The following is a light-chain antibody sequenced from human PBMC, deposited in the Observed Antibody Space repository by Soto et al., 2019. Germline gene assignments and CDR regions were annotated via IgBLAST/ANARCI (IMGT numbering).Light chain of an antibody. J-gene: IGLJ1*01. CDR3: TSKTPGTPPKKV. CDR2: DVS. Sequence: QSALAQPASVSGSPGQSITISCTGTSSDVGGYNYVSWYQHHPGKAPKLMIFDVSNRPSGVSNRFSGSESGNTASLTISGPQPGAGVIYSCTSKTPGTPPKKVFGIGPK. V-gene: IGLV2-14*03. CDR1: SSDVGGYNY.